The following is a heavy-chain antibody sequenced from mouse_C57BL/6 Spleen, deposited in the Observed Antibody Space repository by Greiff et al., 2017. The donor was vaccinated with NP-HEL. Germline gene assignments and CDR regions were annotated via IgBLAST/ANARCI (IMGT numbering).Heavy chain of an antibody. D-gene: IGHD1-1*01. CDR3: ARSFTTGYFDY. CDR1: GYTFTSYW. CDR2: IDPSDSYT. V-gene: IGHV1-69*01. Sequence: QVQLQQSGAELVMPGASVKLSCKASGYTFTSYWMHWVKQRPGQGLEWIGEIDPSDSYTNYNQKFKGKSTLTVDKSSSTAYMQLSSLTSEDSAVYYCARSFTTGYFDYWGQGTTLTVSS. J-gene: IGHJ2*01.